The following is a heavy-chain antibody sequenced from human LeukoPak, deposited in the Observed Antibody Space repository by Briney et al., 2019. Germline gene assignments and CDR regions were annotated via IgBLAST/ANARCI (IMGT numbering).Heavy chain of an antibody. CDR3: AREVAVTTSADAFDI. CDR2: INPNSGGT. V-gene: IGHV1-2*04. D-gene: IGHD4-17*01. CDR1: GYTFTGYY. Sequence: GSVKVSCKASGYTFTGYYMHWVRQAPGQGLEWMGWINPNSGGTNYAQKFQGWVTMTRDTSISTAYMELSRLRSDDTAVYYCAREVAVTTSADAFDIWGQGTMVTVSS. J-gene: IGHJ3*02.